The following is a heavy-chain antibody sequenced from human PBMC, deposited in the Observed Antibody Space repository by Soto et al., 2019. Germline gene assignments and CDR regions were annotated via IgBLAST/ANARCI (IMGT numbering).Heavy chain of an antibody. CDR2: IDPSDSYT. V-gene: IGHV5-10-1*01. CDR1: GYSFTSYW. D-gene: IGHD6-13*01. Sequence: GESLKISCKGSGYSFTSYWISWVRQMPGKGLEWMGRIDPSDSYTNYSPSFQGHVTISADKSISTAYLQWSSLKASDTAMYYCARHVHSRSSHWYFELRGRGTLVTVSS. J-gene: IGHJ2*01. CDR3: ARHVHSRSSHWYFEL.